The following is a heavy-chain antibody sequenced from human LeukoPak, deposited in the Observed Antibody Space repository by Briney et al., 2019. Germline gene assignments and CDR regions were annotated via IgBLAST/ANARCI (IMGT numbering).Heavy chain of an antibody. V-gene: IGHV3-23*01. D-gene: IGHD3-16*01. Sequence: GGSLRLSCAASGFTFSSYDMSWVRQAPGQGLEWVSAISGRGGTTYYAAYVKGRFTISRDNSKNTLYLQMNGLRAEDTAVYYCARRAGGLARNNWFDPWGQGTLVTVSS. CDR3: ARRAGGLARNNWFDP. J-gene: IGHJ5*02. CDR1: GFTFSSYD. CDR2: ISGRGGTT.